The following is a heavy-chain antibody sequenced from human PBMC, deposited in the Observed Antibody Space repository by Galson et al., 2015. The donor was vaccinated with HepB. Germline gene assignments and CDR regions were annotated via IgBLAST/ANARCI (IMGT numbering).Heavy chain of an antibody. V-gene: IGHV3-30*18. CDR2: ISYDGSNK. CDR3: AKDLRPAAAGQYYFDY. D-gene: IGHD6-13*01. J-gene: IGHJ4*02. Sequence: SLRLSCAASGFTFSSYGMHWVRQAPGKGLEWVAVISYDGSNKYYADSVKGRFTISRDNSKNTLYLQMNSLRAEDTAVYYCAKDLRPAAAGQYYFDYWGQGTLVTVSS. CDR1: GFTFSSYG.